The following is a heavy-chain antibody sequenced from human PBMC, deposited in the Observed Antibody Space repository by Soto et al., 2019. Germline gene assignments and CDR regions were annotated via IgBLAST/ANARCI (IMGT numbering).Heavy chain of an antibody. CDR3: AKDVYYYGSGSYPLFDY. V-gene: IGHV3-30*18. CDR1: GFTFSSYG. Sequence: QVQLVESGGGVVQPGRSLRLSCAASGFTFSSYGMHWVRQAPGKGLEWVAVISYDGSNKYYADSVKGRFTISRDNSKNTLYLQMNSRRAEDTAVYYCAKDVYYYGSGSYPLFDYWGQGTLVTVSS. J-gene: IGHJ4*02. CDR2: ISYDGSNK. D-gene: IGHD3-10*01.